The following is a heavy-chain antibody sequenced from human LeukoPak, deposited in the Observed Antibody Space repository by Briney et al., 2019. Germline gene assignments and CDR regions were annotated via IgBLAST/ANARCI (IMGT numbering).Heavy chain of an antibody. CDR1: GVSFSGYY. D-gene: IGHD5-18*01. CDR2: IKRSGST. Sequence: SETLSLTCAVYGVSFSGYYWSWLRQPPGKGLEWIGEIKRSGSTNYNPSLKSRVTISADTSNNHFSLKLRSVSAADTAVYYCPRGARASDGIRRWDQVFYFDCW. V-gene: IGHV4-34*01. J-gene: IGHJ4*01. CDR3: PRGARASDGIRRWDQVFYFDC.